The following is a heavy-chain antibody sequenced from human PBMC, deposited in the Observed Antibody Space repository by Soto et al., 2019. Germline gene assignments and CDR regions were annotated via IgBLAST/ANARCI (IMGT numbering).Heavy chain of an antibody. J-gene: IGHJ4*02. CDR1: GGSVSSGSYY. CDR2: VSYRGIT. CDR3: AREFRDGYSQVARFFFDY. Sequence: LSLTCSVSGGSVSSGSYYWSWIRQPPGKGLEWIGQVSYRGITNYNPSLKSRVTISVDTSKNQLSLNLNSVTAADTAVYYCAREFRDGYSQVARFFFDYWGQGTLVTVSS. V-gene: IGHV4-61*01. D-gene: IGHD4-4*01.